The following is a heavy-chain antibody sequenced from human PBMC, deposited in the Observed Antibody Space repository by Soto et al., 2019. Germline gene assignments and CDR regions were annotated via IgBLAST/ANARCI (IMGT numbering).Heavy chain of an antibody. J-gene: IGHJ4*02. CDR1: GDSLTNNHW. D-gene: IGHD2-15*01. CDR2: IWHTGRP. V-gene: IGHV4-4*02. Sequence: QLQLRESGPGLVQPSGTLSLTCDVSGDSLTNNHWWSWVRQAPGKVLEWIGEIWHTGRPNYNPSLKSRFAISIDKSKNQFSLKLSSVTAADTAVYYCVRDSRTGCSSINCYMHWGQVTLVTVS. CDR3: VRDSRTGCSSINCYMH.